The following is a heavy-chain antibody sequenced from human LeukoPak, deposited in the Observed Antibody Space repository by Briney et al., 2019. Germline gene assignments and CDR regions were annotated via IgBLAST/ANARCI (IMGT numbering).Heavy chain of an antibody. CDR3: ARNTSSSPWFDP. CDR2: VYYIGTT. V-gene: IGHV4-61*01. Sequence: PSETLSLTCIVSGGSVSSPNSYWSWIRQPPGKGLEWIGIVYYIGTTSYNSSLQSRVTISIDTSKNQFSLEVTSVTAADTAVYYCARNTSSSPWFDPWGQGTLVTVSS. D-gene: IGHD6-6*01. CDR1: GGSVSSPNSY. J-gene: IGHJ5*02.